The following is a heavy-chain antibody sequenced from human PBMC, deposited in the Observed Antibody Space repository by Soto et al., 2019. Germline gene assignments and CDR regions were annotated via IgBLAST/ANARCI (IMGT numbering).Heavy chain of an antibody. CDR2: ISSSGSTI. Sequence: PGGSLRLSCAASGFTFSSYEMNWVRQAPGKGLEWVSYISSSGSTIYYADSVKGRFTISRDNAKNSLYLQMNSLRAEDTAVYYCARGAWIQLWYGGYYFDYWGQGTLVTVSS. CDR1: GFTFSSYE. CDR3: ARGAWIQLWYGGYYFDY. J-gene: IGHJ4*02. D-gene: IGHD5-18*01. V-gene: IGHV3-48*03.